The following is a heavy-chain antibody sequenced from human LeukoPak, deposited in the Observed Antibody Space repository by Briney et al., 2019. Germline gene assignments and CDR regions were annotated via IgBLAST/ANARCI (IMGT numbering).Heavy chain of an antibody. CDR2: ISSSSSYI. V-gene: IGHV3-21*01. Sequence: KTGGSLRLSCAASGFTFSSYSMNWVRQAPGKGLEWVSSISSSSSYIYYADSVKGRFTISRDNAKNSLYLQMNCLRAEDTAVYYCARGGYSYGYSDYWGQGTLVTVSS. CDR1: GFTFSSYS. J-gene: IGHJ4*02. D-gene: IGHD5-18*01. CDR3: ARGGYSYGYSDY.